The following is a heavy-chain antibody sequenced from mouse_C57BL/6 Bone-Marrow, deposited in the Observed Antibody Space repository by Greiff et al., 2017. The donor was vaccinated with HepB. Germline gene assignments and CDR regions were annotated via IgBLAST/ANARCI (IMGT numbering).Heavy chain of an antibody. CDR3: ARSHYYGSSYVGFAY. D-gene: IGHD1-1*01. V-gene: IGHV1-80*01. J-gene: IGHJ3*01. Sequence: QVQLKESGAELVKPGASVKISCKASGYAFSSYWMNWVKQRPGKGLEWIGQIYPGDGDTNYNGKFKGKATLTADKSSSTAYMQLSSLTSEDSAVYFCARSHYYGSSYVGFAYWGQGTLVTVSA. CDR1: GYAFSSYW. CDR2: IYPGDGDT.